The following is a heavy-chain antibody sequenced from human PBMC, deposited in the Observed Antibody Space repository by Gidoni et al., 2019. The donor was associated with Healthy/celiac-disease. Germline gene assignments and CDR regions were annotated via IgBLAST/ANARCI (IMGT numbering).Heavy chain of an antibody. CDR1: GFTFSSYS. D-gene: IGHD2-2*02. Sequence: EVQLVESGGGLVQPGGSLRLSCAASGFTFSSYSMNWVRQAPGKGLEWVSYISSSSSTIYYADSVKGRFTISRDNAKNSLYLQMNSLRDEDTAVYYCARAAGYCSSTSCYKPYYFDYWGQGTLVTVSS. CDR3: ARAAGYCSSTSCYKPYYFDY. V-gene: IGHV3-48*02. CDR2: ISSSSSTI. J-gene: IGHJ4*02.